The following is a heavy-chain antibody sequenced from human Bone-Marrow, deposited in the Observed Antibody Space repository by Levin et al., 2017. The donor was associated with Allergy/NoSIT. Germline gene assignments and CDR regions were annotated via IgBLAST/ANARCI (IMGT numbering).Heavy chain of an antibody. V-gene: IGHV3-11*01. CDR2: ISGSSSTI. CDR1: GFNFSQYY. CDR3: ATDFPFDH. J-gene: IGHJ4*02. D-gene: IGHD2/OR15-2a*01. Sequence: GESLKISCAASGFNFSQYYMSWIRQAPGKGLEWVSYISGSSSTIYYADSVEGRFTISRDNAKNSLYLQMNSLRVEDAGIYYCATDFPFDHWGQGTLVSVSS.